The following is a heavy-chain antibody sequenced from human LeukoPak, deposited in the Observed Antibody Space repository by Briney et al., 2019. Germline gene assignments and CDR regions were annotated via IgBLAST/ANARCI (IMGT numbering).Heavy chain of an antibody. CDR2: IYYSGST. J-gene: IGHJ4*02. CDR3: ARHGDSSGYYEYYFDY. D-gene: IGHD3-22*01. CDR1: GGSISSYY. Sequence: SETLSLTCTVSGGSISSYYWSWIRQPPGKGLEWIGYIYYSGSTNYNPSLKSRVTISVDTSKNQFSLKLSSVTAADTAVYYCARHGDSSGYYEYYFDYWGQGTLVTISS. V-gene: IGHV4-59*08.